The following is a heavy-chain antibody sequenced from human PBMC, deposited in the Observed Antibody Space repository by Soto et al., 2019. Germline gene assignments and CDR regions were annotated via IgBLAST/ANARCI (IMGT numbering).Heavy chain of an antibody. CDR3: ARGSIAVAGQIGQFDY. V-gene: IGHV4-4*02. CDR1: GGSISSSNW. Sequence: PSETLSLTCAVSGGSISSSNWWSWVRQPPGKGLEWIGEIYHSGSTNYNPSLKSRVTISVDKSKNQFSLKLSSVTAADTAVYYCARGSIAVAGQIGQFDYWGQGTLVTVSS. CDR2: IYHSGST. J-gene: IGHJ4*02. D-gene: IGHD6-19*01.